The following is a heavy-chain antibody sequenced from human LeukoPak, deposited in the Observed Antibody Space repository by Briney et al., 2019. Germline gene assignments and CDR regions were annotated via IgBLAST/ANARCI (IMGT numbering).Heavy chain of an antibody. Sequence: SVKVSCKASGGTFSSYAISWVRQAPGQRLEWMGGIIPIFGAANYAQKFQGRVTITGDESTSTAYMELSSLRSEDTAVYYCARRGYCSGGSCYGRRSFYYYMDVWGKGTTVTVSS. CDR1: GGTFSSYA. J-gene: IGHJ6*03. D-gene: IGHD2-15*01. V-gene: IGHV1-69*13. CDR3: ARRGYCSGGSCYGRRSFYYYMDV. CDR2: IIPIFGAA.